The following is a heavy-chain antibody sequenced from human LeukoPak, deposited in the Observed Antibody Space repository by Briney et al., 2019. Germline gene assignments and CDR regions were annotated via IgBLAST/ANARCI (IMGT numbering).Heavy chain of an antibody. CDR3: ARPYSSSSDY. J-gene: IGHJ4*02. D-gene: IGHD6-6*01. V-gene: IGHV3-11*04. CDR1: GFTVSDNY. CDR2: ISSSGSTI. Sequence: GGSLRLSCAGSGFTVSDNYMSWVRQAPGKGLGWVSYISSSGSTIYYAGSVKGRFTISRDNAKNSLYLQMNSLRAEDTAVYYCARPYSSSSDYWGQGTLVTVSS.